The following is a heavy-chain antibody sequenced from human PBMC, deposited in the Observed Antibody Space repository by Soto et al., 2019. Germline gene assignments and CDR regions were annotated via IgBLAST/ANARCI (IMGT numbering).Heavy chain of an antibody. J-gene: IGHJ6*02. CDR3: ATSITFGGVIVRRGMDV. Sequence: SVKVYCKASGGTFSSYAISWVRQAPGQGLEWMGGIIPIFGTANYAQKFQGRVTITADESTSTAYMELSSLRSEDTAVYYCATSITFGGVIVRRGMDVWGQGTTVTVSS. CDR1: GGTFSSYA. V-gene: IGHV1-69*13. D-gene: IGHD3-16*02. CDR2: IIPIFGTA.